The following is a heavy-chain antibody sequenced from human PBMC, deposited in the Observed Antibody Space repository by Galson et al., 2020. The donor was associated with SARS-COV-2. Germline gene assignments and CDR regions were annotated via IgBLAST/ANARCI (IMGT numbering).Heavy chain of an antibody. D-gene: IGHD3-22*01. CDR2: IYSSGST. CDR1: GGSISSSRYY. Sequence: SETLSLTCTVSGGSISSSRYYWGWIRQPPGKGLEWIGRIYSSGSTYYNPSLKSRVTISVDTSKNQFSLKLSSVTAAYTAVYYFARHGKVIPSPFDYWGQGSLVTVSS. V-gene: IGHV4-39*01. J-gene: IGHJ4*02. CDR3: ARHGKVIPSPFDY.